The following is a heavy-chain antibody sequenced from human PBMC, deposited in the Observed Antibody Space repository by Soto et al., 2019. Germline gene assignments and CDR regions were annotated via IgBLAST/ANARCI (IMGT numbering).Heavy chain of an antibody. V-gene: IGHV4-34*01. CDR1: GGSFSGYY. J-gene: IGHJ4*02. Sequence: QVQLQQWGAGRLKPSETLSLTCAVYGGSFSGYYWSWIRQPPGKGLEWIGEINHSGSTNYNPSLKSRVTISVDTSKNQFSLKLSSVTAADTAVYYCARSRQLVPFDYWGQGTLVTVSS. D-gene: IGHD6-13*01. CDR2: INHSGST. CDR3: ARSRQLVPFDY.